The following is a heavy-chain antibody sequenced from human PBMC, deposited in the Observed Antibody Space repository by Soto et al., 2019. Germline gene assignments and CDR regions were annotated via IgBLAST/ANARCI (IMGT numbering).Heavy chain of an antibody. D-gene: IGHD6-6*01. V-gene: IGHV1-46*01. CDR3: PRDRRYSSSSLGWHP. CDR2: INPSGGST. Sequence: ASVKASCKASGYTFASYYMHWLRQAPEQGLEWMGIINPSGGSTSYAQKFQGRVTMTRDTSTSTVYMELSSLRSEDTAVYYCPRDRRYSSSSLGWHPWGQGTLVTVSS. J-gene: IGHJ5*02. CDR1: GYTFASYY.